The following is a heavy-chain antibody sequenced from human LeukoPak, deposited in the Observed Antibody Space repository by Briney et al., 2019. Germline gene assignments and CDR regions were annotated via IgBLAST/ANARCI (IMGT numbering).Heavy chain of an antibody. Sequence: GGSLRLSCAASGFTFSDHYMDWVGQAPGKGLEWVGRVRNKANSYITMYAASVKGRFTISRNDSENSLYLQMNSLKTEDTAVYYCGRIRGSYLHWYFDLWGRGTLVTVSS. J-gene: IGHJ2*01. D-gene: IGHD1-26*01. CDR3: GRIRGSYLHWYFDL. V-gene: IGHV3-72*01. CDR2: VRNKANSYIT. CDR1: GFTFSDHY.